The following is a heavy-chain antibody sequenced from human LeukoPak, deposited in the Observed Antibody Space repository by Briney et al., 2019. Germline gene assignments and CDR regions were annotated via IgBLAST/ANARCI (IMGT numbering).Heavy chain of an antibody. CDR1: GFTFSSYG. V-gene: IGHV3-30*18. Sequence: GRSLRLSCAASGFTFSSYGMHWVRQAPGKGLEWVAVISYDGSNKYYADSVKGRFTISRDNSKNTLYLQMNSLRAEDTAVYYCANNYGDFRYWGQGTLVTVSS. J-gene: IGHJ4*02. CDR2: ISYDGSNK. D-gene: IGHD4-17*01. CDR3: ANNYGDFRY.